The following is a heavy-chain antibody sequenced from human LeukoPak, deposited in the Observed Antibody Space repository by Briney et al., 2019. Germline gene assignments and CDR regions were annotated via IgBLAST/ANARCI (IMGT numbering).Heavy chain of an antibody. J-gene: IGHJ5*02. Sequence: GGSLRLSCAASEFTFSSYGMHWVRQAPGKGLEWVAVISYDGSNKYYADSVKGRFTISRDNSKNTLYLQMNSLRAEDTAVYYCAKDSSSWYGWFDPWGQGTLVTVSS. CDR3: AKDSSSWYGWFDP. V-gene: IGHV3-30*18. CDR1: EFTFSSYG. CDR2: ISYDGSNK. D-gene: IGHD6-13*01.